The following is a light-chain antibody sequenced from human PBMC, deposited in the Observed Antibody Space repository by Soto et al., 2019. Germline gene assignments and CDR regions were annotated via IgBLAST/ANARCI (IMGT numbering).Light chain of an antibody. Sequence: EIVMTQSPATLSVSPGERATLSCRASQSVSTKLAWYQQKPGQPPRLLIYSASTRATGVPARFTGSGSGSEFTLTNSGLESEAFDVYYWQKGPNWAFTFGQGTRLEI. J-gene: IGKJ2*01. CDR2: SAS. V-gene: IGKV3-15*01. CDR1: QSVSTK. CDR3: QKGPNWAFT.